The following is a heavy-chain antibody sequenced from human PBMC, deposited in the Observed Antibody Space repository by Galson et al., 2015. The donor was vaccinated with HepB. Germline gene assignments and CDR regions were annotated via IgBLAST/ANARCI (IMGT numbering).Heavy chain of an antibody. CDR3: ARQGGYDSILVDAFDI. D-gene: IGHD3-22*01. CDR1: GYSFTSYW. V-gene: IGHV5-51*01. Sequence: QSGAEVKKPGESLKISCKGSGYSFTSYWIGWVRQMPGKGLEWMGIIYPGDSDTRYSPSFQGQVTISADKSISTAYLQWSSLKASDTAMYYCARQGGYDSILVDAFDIWGQGTMVTVSS. J-gene: IGHJ3*02. CDR2: IYPGDSDT.